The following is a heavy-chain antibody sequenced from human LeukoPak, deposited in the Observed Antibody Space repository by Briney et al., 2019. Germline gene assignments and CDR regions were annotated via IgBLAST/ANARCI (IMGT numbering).Heavy chain of an antibody. CDR1: GFTFSSYG. CDR3: ARDYGGSYYFDY. CDR2: IWYDGSNK. Sequence: GRSLRFSCAASGFTFSSYGMHWVRQAPGKGLEWVAIIWYDGSNKYYADSVKGRFTVSRGDSKNTLYLQMNSLRAEDTAVYYCARDYGGSYYFDYWGQGTLVTVSS. J-gene: IGHJ4*02. D-gene: IGHD2-15*01. V-gene: IGHV3-33*01.